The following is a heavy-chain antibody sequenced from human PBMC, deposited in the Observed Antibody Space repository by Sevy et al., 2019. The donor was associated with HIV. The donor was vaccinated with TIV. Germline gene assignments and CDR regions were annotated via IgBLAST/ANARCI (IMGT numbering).Heavy chain of an antibody. J-gene: IGHJ6*03. CDR1: GFTFSSYA. CDR2: ISYDGSNK. CDR3: AREGGTRLYKYCYYMDV. Sequence: GGSLRLSCAASGFTFSSYAMHWVRQAPGKGLEWVAVISYDGSNKYYADSVKGRFTISRDNSKNTLYLQMNSLRAEDTAVYYCAREGGTRLYKYCYYMDVWGKGTTVTVSS. V-gene: IGHV3-30-3*01. D-gene: IGHD1-1*01.